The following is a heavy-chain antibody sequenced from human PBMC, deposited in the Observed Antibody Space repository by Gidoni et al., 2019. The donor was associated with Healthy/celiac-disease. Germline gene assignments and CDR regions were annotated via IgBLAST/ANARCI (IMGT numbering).Heavy chain of an antibody. D-gene: IGHD5-12*01. V-gene: IGHV3-9*01. CDR3: AKAPGLGMATMTH. CDR2: ISWNSGSI. CDR1: GFTFDDYA. Sequence: EVQLVESGGGLVQPGRSLRRSCAASGFTFDDYAMHWVRQAPGKGLEWVSGISWNSGSIGYADSVKGRFTISRDNAKNSLYLQMNSLRAEDTALYYCAKAPGLGMATMTHWGQGTLVTVSS. J-gene: IGHJ4*02.